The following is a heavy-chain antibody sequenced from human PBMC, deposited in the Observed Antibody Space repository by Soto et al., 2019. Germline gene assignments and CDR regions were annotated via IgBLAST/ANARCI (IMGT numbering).Heavy chain of an antibody. CDR3: ARDLGYCSSTSCYTGPFDY. V-gene: IGHV3-21*01. CDR1: GFTFSSYS. J-gene: IGHJ4*02. Sequence: EVQLVESGGGLVQPGGSLRLSCVASGFTFSSYSMNWVRQAPGKGLEWVSSISSSSSYIYYADSVKGRFTISRDNAKNSLYLQMNSLRAEDTAVYYCARDLGYCSSTSCYTGPFDYWGQGALVTVSS. CDR2: ISSSSSYI. D-gene: IGHD2-2*02.